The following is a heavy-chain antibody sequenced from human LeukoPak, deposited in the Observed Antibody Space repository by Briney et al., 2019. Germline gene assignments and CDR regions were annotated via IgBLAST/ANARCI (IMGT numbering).Heavy chain of an antibody. CDR3: AKDNRGYFDF. Sequence: GWSLRLSCAASGFTFYSYGMHWVRQDPGKGLEWVALISYNGRNNYYADSVKGRFTISRDNSKNTLYLQVSSLRTEDTAVYFCAKDNRGYFDFWGQGTLVTVSS. CDR2: ISYNGRNN. V-gene: IGHV3-30*18. D-gene: IGHD3-16*01. CDR1: GFTFYSYG. J-gene: IGHJ4*02.